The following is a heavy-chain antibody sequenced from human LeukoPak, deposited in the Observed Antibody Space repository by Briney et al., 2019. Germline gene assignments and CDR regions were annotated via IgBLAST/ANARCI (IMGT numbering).Heavy chain of an antibody. D-gene: IGHD5-18*01. CDR2: IYHSGST. CDR1: GDSISTNNW. Sequence: SETLSLTCAVSGDSISTNNWWSGVRQPPGKGLEWIGEIYHSGSTNYNPSLKSRVTISVDKSKNHFSLKVSSVTAADTAVYYCARGLRGYYYYYYYMDVWGKETTVTVSS. J-gene: IGHJ6*03. V-gene: IGHV4-4*02. CDR3: ARGLRGYYYYYYYMDV.